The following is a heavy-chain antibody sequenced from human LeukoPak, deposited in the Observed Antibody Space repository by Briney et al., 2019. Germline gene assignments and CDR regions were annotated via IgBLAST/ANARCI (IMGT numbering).Heavy chain of an antibody. V-gene: IGHV3-33*01. CDR3: ARDRWVEGYSYGYFDY. J-gene: IGHJ4*02. CDR1: GFTFSSYG. CDR2: IWYDGSNK. Sequence: PGGSLRLSCAASGFTFSSYGMHWVRQAPGKGLEWVAVIWYDGSNKYYADSVKGRFTISRDNSKNTLYLQMNSLRAEDTAVYYCARDRWVEGYSYGYFDYWGQGTLVTVSS. D-gene: IGHD5-18*01.